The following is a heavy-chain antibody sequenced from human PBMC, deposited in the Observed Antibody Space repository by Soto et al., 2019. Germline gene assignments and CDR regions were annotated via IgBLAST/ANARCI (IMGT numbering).Heavy chain of an antibody. J-gene: IGHJ6*03. V-gene: IGHV4-39*01. CDR1: GGSISSSSYY. CDR2: IYYSGST. CDR3: ARGGKTYYDFWSGPNMDV. D-gene: IGHD3-3*01. Sequence: SETLSLTCTVSGGSISSSSYYWGWIRQPPGKSLEWIGSIYYSGSTYYNPSLKSRVTISVDTSKNQFSLKLSSVTAADTAVYYCARGGKTYYDFWSGPNMDVWGKGTTVTVSS.